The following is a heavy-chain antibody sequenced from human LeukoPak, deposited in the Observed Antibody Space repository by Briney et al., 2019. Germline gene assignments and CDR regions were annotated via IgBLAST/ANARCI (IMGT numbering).Heavy chain of an antibody. J-gene: IGHJ4*02. CDR1: GGSISSGGYY. CDR3: ARLSSDYYDSSGYV. D-gene: IGHD3-22*01. Sequence: PSQTLSLTCTVSGGSISSGGYYWSWLRQHPGKGLEWIGYIYYSGSTYYNPSLKSRVTISVDTSKNQFSLKLSSVTAADTAVYYCARLSSDYYDSSGYVWGQGTLVTVSS. CDR2: IYYSGST. V-gene: IGHV4-31*03.